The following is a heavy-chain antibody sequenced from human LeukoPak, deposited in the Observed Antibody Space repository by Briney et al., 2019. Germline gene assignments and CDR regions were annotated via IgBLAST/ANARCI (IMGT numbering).Heavy chain of an antibody. CDR2: IYHSGST. Sequence: PSETLSLTCTVSGDSISSNYWSWIRQPPGKGLEWIGYIYHSGSTNYNPSLKSRVTISVDTSKNQFSLKLSSVTAADTAVYYCARGGGYASPIGYWGQGALVTVSS. CDR3: ARGGGYASPIGY. V-gene: IGHV4-59*01. CDR1: GDSISSNY. J-gene: IGHJ4*02. D-gene: IGHD5-12*01.